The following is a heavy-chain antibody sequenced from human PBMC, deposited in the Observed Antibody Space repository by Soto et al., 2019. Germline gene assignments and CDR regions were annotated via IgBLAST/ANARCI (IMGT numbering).Heavy chain of an antibody. Sequence: GASVKASCKASGDTFTSYDINWVRQATGQGLEWMGWMNPNSGNTGYAQKFQGRVTMTRNTSISTAYMELSSLRSEDTAVYYCASSPRLLYPTGVDYWGQGTLVTVSS. D-gene: IGHD1-1*01. J-gene: IGHJ4*02. CDR1: GDTFTSYD. CDR2: MNPNSGNT. CDR3: ASSPRLLYPTGVDY. V-gene: IGHV1-8*01.